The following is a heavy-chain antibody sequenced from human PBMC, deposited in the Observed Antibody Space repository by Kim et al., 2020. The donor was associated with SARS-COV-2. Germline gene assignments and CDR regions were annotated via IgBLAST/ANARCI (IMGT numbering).Heavy chain of an antibody. CDR3: GRNQGGRYVDY. CDR2: ISYSGSK. CDR1: GDSFRSVAYY. J-gene: IGHJ4*02. Sequence: SETLSLTCAVSGDSFRSVAYYWSWIRRPPGRGLEWIGYISYSGSKYFNPSLQSRVTMSVDTSKNQFSLDLSSVTAADTAVYFCGRNQGGRYVDYWSQGALVTVSS. V-gene: IGHV4-30-4*01. D-gene: IGHD1-1*01.